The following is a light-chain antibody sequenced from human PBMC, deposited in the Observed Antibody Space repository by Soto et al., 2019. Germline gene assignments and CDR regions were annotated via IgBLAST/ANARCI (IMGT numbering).Light chain of an antibody. V-gene: IGKV1-5*03. Sequence: DIQMTQSPSTLSGSVGERVTITYRASQSISSWLAWYQQKPGKAPKLLIYKASSLESGVPSRFSGSGSGTEFTLTISSLQPDDFATYYCQQYNSYPLTFGGGTKVEIK. CDR1: QSISSW. J-gene: IGKJ4*01. CDR3: QQYNSYPLT. CDR2: KAS.